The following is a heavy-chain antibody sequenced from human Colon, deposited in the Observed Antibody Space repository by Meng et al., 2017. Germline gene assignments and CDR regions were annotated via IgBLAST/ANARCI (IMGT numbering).Heavy chain of an antibody. CDR1: GGSIKSGGYH. V-gene: IGHV4-31*03. CDR3: ARDTLYGTDY. CDR2: MSDSGTT. J-gene: IGHJ4*02. Sequence: QVHLHESGPGLVRPSADLSLVCTVSGGSIKSGGYHWSWVRQHPGKGLEYIGCMSDSGTTDYNPSLRSRVSISEIGSSKNQFSLTLRSVTAADTATYFCARDTLYGTDYWGQGVLVTVSS. D-gene: IGHD4-17*01.